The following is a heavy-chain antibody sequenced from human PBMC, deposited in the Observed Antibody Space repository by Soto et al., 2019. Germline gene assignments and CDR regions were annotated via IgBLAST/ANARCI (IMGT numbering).Heavy chain of an antibody. D-gene: IGHD3-22*01. J-gene: IGHJ4*02. CDR1: GYTFTSYG. Sequence: GASVKVSCKASGYTFTSYGISWVRQAPGQGLEWMGWISAYNGNTNYAQKLQGRVTMTTDTSTSTAYMELRSLRSDDTAVYYCAGYYYDSSGYYGLHYWGQGTLVTVSS. V-gene: IGHV1-18*01. CDR3: AGYYYDSSGYYGLHY. CDR2: ISAYNGNT.